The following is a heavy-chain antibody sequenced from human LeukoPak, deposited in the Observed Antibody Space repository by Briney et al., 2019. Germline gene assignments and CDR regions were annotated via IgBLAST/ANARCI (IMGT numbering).Heavy chain of an antibody. CDR1: EVTFRNHA. CDR3: ARSGGLQKFDY. J-gene: IGHJ4*02. V-gene: IGHV3-30-3*01. D-gene: IGHD4-11*01. Sequence: GGSLRLSCAASEVTFRNHAVHWVRQAPGKGLQWVAVISYDGNTIHYADSVKGRFIISRDTPKNTLYLQMNSLRAEDTAVYYCARSGGLQKFDYWGQGTLVTVSS. CDR2: ISYDGNTI.